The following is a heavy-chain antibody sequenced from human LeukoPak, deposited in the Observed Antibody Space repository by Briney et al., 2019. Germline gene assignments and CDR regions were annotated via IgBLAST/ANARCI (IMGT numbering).Heavy chain of an antibody. V-gene: IGHV4-59*01. Sequence: SETLSLTCTVSGGSISSYYWSWIRRPPGKGLEWIGYIYYSGSTNYNPSLKRRVTISVDTSKNQFSLKLSSVTAADTAVYYCARITMVRGGKDYWGQGTLVTVSS. D-gene: IGHD3-10*01. J-gene: IGHJ4*02. CDR1: GGSISSYY. CDR3: ARITMVRGGKDY. CDR2: IYYSGST.